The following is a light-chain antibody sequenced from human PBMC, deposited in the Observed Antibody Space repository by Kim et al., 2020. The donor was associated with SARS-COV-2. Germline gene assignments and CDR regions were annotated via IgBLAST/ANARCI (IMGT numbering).Light chain of an antibody. CDR1: QDIANS. CDR3: QKYNSDPWT. J-gene: IGKJ1*01. V-gene: IGKV1-27*01. Sequence: ASTGDRVTITCRASQDIANSLAWYQQKPGKVPQLLIYAASTLQSVVPSRFSGSGSGTEFTLTIDSLQTEDVATYYCQKYNSDPWTFGPGTKVDIK. CDR2: AAS.